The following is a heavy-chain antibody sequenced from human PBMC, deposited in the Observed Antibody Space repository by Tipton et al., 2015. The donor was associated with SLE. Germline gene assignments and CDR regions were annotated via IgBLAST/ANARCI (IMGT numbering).Heavy chain of an antibody. Sequence: TLSLTCTVSTGSISGYYWTWVRQPPGKGLEWIGYIYYGGSTNFNPSLKSQVTISVDSSKNQFSLKLNSVTSADTAVYFCSRGQEGAGYCSNNNCYLVPFDLWGQGTMVTVSS. D-gene: IGHD2-2*01. J-gene: IGHJ3*01. CDR3: SRGQEGAGYCSNNNCYLVPFDL. CDR2: IYYGGST. CDR1: TGSISGYY. V-gene: IGHV4-59*01.